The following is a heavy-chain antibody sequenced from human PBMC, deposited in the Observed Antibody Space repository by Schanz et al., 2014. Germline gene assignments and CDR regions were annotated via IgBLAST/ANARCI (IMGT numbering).Heavy chain of an antibody. D-gene: IGHD5-18*01. Sequence: VQLVESGGGLVQPGGSLRLSCAASGFIFSNFAMEWVRQAPGKGLEWIGSLFYSGRTHYSPSLKSRVTISVDTSKNHFSLKLFSLTAADTAVYYCARHNGFSFANAFDIWGQGTMVTVSS. V-gene: IGHV4-39*01. CDR3: ARHNGFSFANAFDI. CDR2: LFYSGRT. CDR1: GFIFSNFA. J-gene: IGHJ3*02.